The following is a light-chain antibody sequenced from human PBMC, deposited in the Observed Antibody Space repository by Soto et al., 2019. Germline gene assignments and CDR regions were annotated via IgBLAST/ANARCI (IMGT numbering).Light chain of an antibody. CDR3: QQYNNWPIT. J-gene: IGKJ5*01. V-gene: IGKV3D-15*01. Sequence: IVWTQSPATLSLSPGERATLSCRASQSVSSYLAWYQQKPGQAPRLLIYDASSRATGIPARFSGSGSGTEFTLTISSLQSEDFAVYYCQQYNNWPITFGQGTRLEIK. CDR2: DAS. CDR1: QSVSSY.